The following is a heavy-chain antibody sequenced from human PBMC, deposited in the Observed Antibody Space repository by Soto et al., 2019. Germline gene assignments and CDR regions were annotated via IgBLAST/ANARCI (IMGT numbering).Heavy chain of an antibody. CDR1: GFTVSSNY. Sequence: GGSLRLSCAASGFTVSSNYMSWVRQAPGKGLEWVSVIYSGGSTCYADSVKGRFTISRDNSKNTLYLQMNSLRAEDTAVYYCAREYYDSSGYPSGLDYWGQGTLVTVSS. J-gene: IGHJ4*02. CDR3: AREYYDSSGYPSGLDY. D-gene: IGHD3-22*01. V-gene: IGHV3-53*01. CDR2: IYSGGST.